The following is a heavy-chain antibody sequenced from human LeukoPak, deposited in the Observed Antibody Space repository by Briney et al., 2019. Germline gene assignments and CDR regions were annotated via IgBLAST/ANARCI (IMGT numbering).Heavy chain of an antibody. CDR1: GFTFTSYA. CDR3: AKLGRRVGALDAFDI. J-gene: IGHJ3*02. D-gene: IGHD1-26*01. V-gene: IGHV3-23*01. CDR2: ISGVGGST. Sequence: GGSLRLSCVPSGFTFTSYAMSWVRQAPGRGLEWVSPISGVGGSTYYADSMKGRFTITSDNSKNTLYLQMNSLRDEDTAVYYCAKLGRRVGALDAFDIWGQGTMVTVSS.